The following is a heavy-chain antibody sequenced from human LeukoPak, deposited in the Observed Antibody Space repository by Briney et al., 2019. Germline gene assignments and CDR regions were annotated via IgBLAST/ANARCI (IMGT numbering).Heavy chain of an antibody. D-gene: IGHD3-3*01. CDR2: IYYSGST. CDR3: ARERVQITIFGVVINSGFDP. V-gene: IGHV4-59*12. Sequence: SETLSLTCTVSGGSISSYYWSWIRQPPGKGLEWIGYIYYSGSTNYNPSLKSRVTISVDTSKNQFSLKLSSVTAADTAVYYCARERVQITIFGVVINSGFDPWGQGTLVTVSS. J-gene: IGHJ5*02. CDR1: GGSISSYY.